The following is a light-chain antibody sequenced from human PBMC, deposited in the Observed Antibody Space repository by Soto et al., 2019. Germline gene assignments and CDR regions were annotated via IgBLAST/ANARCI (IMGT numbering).Light chain of an antibody. CDR1: SSDVGGFDY. J-gene: IGLJ1*01. V-gene: IGLV2-11*01. CDR2: DIS. Sequence: QSVLTQPRSVSGSPGQSVSISCTGTSSDVGGFDYVSWYRQHPGKAPKLMIYDISKRPSGVPDRFSGSKSGNTASLTISGLQAEDEADYYCCSYAGSLPYVFGTGTKLTVL. CDR3: CSYAGSLPYV.